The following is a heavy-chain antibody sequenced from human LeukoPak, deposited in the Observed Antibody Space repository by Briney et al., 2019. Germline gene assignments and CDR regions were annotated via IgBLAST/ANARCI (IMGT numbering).Heavy chain of an antibody. CDR1: GFTFSSYS. V-gene: IGHV3-48*04. J-gene: IGHJ4*02. D-gene: IGHD2-2*01. CDR3: ARVLRYCSSTSCYPAQYFDY. Sequence: GGSLRLSCAASGFTFSSYSMNWVRQAPGKGVEWVSYISSSSSTIYYADSVKGRFTISRDNAKNSLYLQMNSLRAEDTAVYYCARVLRYCSSTSCYPAQYFDYWGQGTLVTVSS. CDR2: ISSSSSTI.